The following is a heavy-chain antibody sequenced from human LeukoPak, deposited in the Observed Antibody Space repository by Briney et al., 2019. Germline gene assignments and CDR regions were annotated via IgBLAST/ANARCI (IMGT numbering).Heavy chain of an antibody. CDR1: GGSISSYY. D-gene: IGHD1-26*01. CDR3: ASDQGELLIDY. J-gene: IGHJ4*02. V-gene: IGHV4-59*01. Sequence: SETLSLTCTVSGGSISSYYWSWIRQPPGKGLEWIGYIYYSGSTNYNPSLKSRVTISVDTSKNQFSLKLSSVTAADTAVYYCASDQGELLIDYWGQGTLVTVSS. CDR2: IYYSGST.